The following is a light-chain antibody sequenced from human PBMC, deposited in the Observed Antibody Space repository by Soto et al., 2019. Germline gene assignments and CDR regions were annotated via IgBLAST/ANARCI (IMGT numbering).Light chain of an antibody. CDR2: DAS. Sequence: DIQMTQSPSTLSASVGDRVTITCRASQSISGTLAWYQQKPGKAPKLLIYDASSLERGVPSRFSGSGSGTEFTLTLSSLQPDDFATYYCQQDDTYSRTFGQGTKVEIK. CDR1: QSISGT. CDR3: QQDDTYSRT. J-gene: IGKJ1*01. V-gene: IGKV1-5*01.